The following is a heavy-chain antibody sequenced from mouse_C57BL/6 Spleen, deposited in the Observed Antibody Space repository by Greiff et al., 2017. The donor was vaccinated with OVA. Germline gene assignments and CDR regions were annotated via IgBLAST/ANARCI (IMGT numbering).Heavy chain of an antibody. Sequence: EVKLVESGGGLVKPGGSLKLSCAASGFTFSDYGMHWVRQAPEKGLEWVAYISSGSSTIYYADTVKGRFTISRDNAKNTLFLQMTSLRSEDTAMYYCARSVTMFYYYAMDYWGQGTSVTVSS. CDR1: GFTFSDYG. V-gene: IGHV5-17*01. J-gene: IGHJ4*01. CDR2: ISSGSSTI. D-gene: IGHD2-2*01. CDR3: ARSVTMFYYYAMDY.